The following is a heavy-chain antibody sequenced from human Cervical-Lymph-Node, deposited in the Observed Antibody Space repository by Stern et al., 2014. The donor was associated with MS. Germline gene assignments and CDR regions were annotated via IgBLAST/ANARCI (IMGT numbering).Heavy chain of an antibody. CDR2: IVPLFGKP. V-gene: IGHV1-69*01. J-gene: IGHJ6*02. Sequence: QLVPSGAEVKKPGSSVKVSCKASGGTFSNYATSWVRQAPGQGLEWMGGIVPLFGKPNYAQKFQGRVTITADESTSTAYMDLSSLRSEDTAVYYCASPLTATSVPFGYYGMDVWGQGTTVTVS. CDR3: ASPLTATSVPFGYYGMDV. D-gene: IGHD4-17*01. CDR1: GGTFSNYA.